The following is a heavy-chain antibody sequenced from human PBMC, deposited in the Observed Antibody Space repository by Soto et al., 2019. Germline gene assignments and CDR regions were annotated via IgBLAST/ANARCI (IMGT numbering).Heavy chain of an antibody. CDR3: ARVPLP. Sequence: PSETLSLNCAVSGDSISRGGYSWSWIRQPPGKGLEWIGYIYHSGSTYYNPSLKSRVTISVDRSKNQFSLKLSSVTAADTAVYYCARVPLPWVQGTLVTVSS. V-gene: IGHV4-30-2*01. J-gene: IGHJ5*02. CDR1: GDSISRGGYS. CDR2: IYHSGST.